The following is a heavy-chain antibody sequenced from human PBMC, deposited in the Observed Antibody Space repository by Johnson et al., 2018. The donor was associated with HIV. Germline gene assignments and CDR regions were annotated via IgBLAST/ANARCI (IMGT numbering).Heavy chain of an antibody. V-gene: IGHV3-30*14. CDR3: ARGVVVVPAASSHAFDI. Sequence: QVQLVESGGGVVQPGRSLRLSCVASGFRFSTCAIHWVRQAPGKGLEWVAVISYDGTNEYYTESVKGRFTISRDDAKDSLYLQMNSLRAEDTAVYYCARGVVVVPAASSHAFDIWGQGTMVTVSS. D-gene: IGHD2-2*01. J-gene: IGHJ3*02. CDR1: GFRFSTCA. CDR2: ISYDGTNE.